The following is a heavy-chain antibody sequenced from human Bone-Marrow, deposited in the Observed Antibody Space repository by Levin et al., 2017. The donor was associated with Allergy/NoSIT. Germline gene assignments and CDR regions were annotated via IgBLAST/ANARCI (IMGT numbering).Heavy chain of an antibody. D-gene: IGHD4-23*01. CDR1: GGSISSSSYY. CDR3: AGYRVGGGAYFFDS. V-gene: IGHV4-39*01. CDR2: ISYSGST. Sequence: PSETLSLTCIVSGGSISSSSYYWGWIRQPPGKGLEWIGSISYSGSTYYNPALKSRVTISVDTSKKQFSLKLSFVTAADTAVYYCAGYRVGGGAYFFDSWGQGTLVTVSS. J-gene: IGHJ4*02.